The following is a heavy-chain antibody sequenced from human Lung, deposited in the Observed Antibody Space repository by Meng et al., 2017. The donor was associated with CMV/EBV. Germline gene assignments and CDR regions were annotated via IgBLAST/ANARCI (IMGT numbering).Heavy chain of an antibody. CDR2: INAGNGNT. V-gene: IGHV1-3*01. D-gene: IGHD2-2*01. CDR3: ARTGCSSSSCYDY. Sequence: QVQLVQSGAEVKRPGASGKVSCKASGYTFTHYPIHWVRQAPGQRLEWMGWINAGNGNTKYSEKFQSRVTITRDTAASTAYMELSSLRSEDTAVYYCARTGCSSSSCYDYWGQGTLVTVSS. J-gene: IGHJ4*02. CDR1: GYTFTHYP.